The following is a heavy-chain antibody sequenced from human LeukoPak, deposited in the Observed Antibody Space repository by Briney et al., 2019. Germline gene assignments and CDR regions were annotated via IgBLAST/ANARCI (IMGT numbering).Heavy chain of an antibody. J-gene: IGHJ4*02. CDR3: ASSGGSYFILDY. D-gene: IGHD1-26*01. CDR2: IIPILGIA. CDR1: GYPFTTYD. Sequence: SVKVSCKASGYPFTTYDINWVRQAPGQGLEWMGRIIPILGIANYAQKFQGRVTITADKSTSAAYMELSSLRSEDTAVYYCASSGGSYFILDYWGQGTLVTVSS. V-gene: IGHV1-69*04.